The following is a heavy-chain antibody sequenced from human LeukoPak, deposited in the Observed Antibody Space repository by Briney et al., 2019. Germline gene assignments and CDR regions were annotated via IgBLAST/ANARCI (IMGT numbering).Heavy chain of an antibody. Sequence: GGSLRLSCAASGFTFSSYWMSWVRQAPGKGLEWVANIKQDGSEKYYVDSVKGRFTISRDNAKNSLYLQMNSLRAEDTAVYYCATTYYYDSSGYYSGGHDAFDIWGQGTMVTVSS. CDR2: IKQDGSEK. J-gene: IGHJ3*02. CDR1: GFTFSSYW. D-gene: IGHD3-22*01. CDR3: ATTYYYDSSGYYSGGHDAFDI. V-gene: IGHV3-7*01.